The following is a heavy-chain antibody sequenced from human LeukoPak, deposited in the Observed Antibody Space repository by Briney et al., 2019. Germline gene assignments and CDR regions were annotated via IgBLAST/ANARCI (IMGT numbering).Heavy chain of an antibody. Sequence: PLQTLSLTCAVSGGSISSGGYSWSWIRQPPGKGLEWIGYSYHSGSTYYNPSLKIRVTISVDRSKNQFSLRLSSVTAADTAVYYCARQMNTVTADYWGQGTLVTVSS. J-gene: IGHJ4*02. V-gene: IGHV4-30-2*01. CDR3: ARQMNTVTADY. CDR2: SYHSGST. D-gene: IGHD4-17*01. CDR1: GGSISSGGYS.